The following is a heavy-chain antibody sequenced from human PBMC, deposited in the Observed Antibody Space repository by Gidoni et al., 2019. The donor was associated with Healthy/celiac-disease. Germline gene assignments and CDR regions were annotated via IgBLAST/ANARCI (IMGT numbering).Heavy chain of an antibody. Sequence: EVQLVESGGGLVKPGGSLRLSCAASGFTFSTAWMSWVRQAPGKGLEWVGRIKSKTDGGTTDYAAPVKGRFTISRDDSKNTLYLQMNSLKTEDTAVYYCTTDSSGPWGYFDYWGQGTLVTVSS. CDR1: GFTFSTAW. V-gene: IGHV3-15*01. CDR3: TTDSSGPWGYFDY. J-gene: IGHJ4*02. D-gene: IGHD3-22*01. CDR2: IKSKTDGGTT.